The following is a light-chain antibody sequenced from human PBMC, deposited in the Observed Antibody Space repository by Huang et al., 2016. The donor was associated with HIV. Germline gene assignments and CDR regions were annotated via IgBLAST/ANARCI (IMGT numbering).Light chain of an antibody. CDR3: QQYESVPLT. V-gene: IGKV1-33*01. J-gene: IGKJ4*01. CDR1: HDIRNF. Sequence: DIQLTQSPVSLSVSVGDRVTISCQSSHDIRNFLNWYQQKPGKAPKLLIYEASYLQTGVPSRFSASGSGTDFTLIISSLHPEDLATYFCQQYESVPLTFGGGTKVQIK. CDR2: EAS.